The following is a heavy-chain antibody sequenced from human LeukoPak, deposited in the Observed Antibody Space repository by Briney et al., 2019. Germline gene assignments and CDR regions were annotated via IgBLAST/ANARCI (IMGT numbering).Heavy chain of an antibody. J-gene: IGHJ4*02. Sequence: SETLSPTCTVSGGPIGSYHWNWIRQPSGKGLEWIGILFNNGGTKHNPSLKSRVAISVDTSKNQFALKLTSVTAADTAVYYCVASYGGYVLDYWGQGALVIVSS. CDR2: LFNNGGT. V-gene: IGHV4-59*01. D-gene: IGHD5-12*01. CDR1: GGPIGSYH. CDR3: VASYGGYVLDY.